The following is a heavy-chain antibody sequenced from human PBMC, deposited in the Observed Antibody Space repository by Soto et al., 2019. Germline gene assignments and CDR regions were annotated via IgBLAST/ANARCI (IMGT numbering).Heavy chain of an antibody. CDR3: ARVLPEGLVEPGVVRGYFDT. CDR2: IIHIFGTI. J-gene: IGHJ4*02. Sequence: QAQLVQSGAEVKEPGSSVKVSCKASVEFFSNYGISWVRQAPGQGLEWMRGIIHIFGTISYAEKFQGKFTIPADESTNTVYMQLRSLRSAETVVYYCARVLPEGLVEPGVVRGYFDTWGRGTLVTVSS. V-gene: IGHV1-69*01. CDR1: VEFFSNYG. D-gene: IGHD3-10*01.